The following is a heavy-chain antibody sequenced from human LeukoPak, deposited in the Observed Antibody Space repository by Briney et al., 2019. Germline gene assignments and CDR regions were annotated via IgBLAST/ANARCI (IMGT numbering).Heavy chain of an antibody. CDR1: GGSISSYY. D-gene: IGHD1-20*01. V-gene: IGHV4-59*08. J-gene: IGHJ4*02. CDR2: IYYSGST. CDR3: ARLNNWYFDY. Sequence: SETLSLTCTVSGGSISSYYWSWIRQPPGKGLEWIGYIYYSGSTNYNPSLKSRVPISVDTSKNQFSLKLSSVTAADTAVYYCARLNNWYFDYWGQGTLVTVSS.